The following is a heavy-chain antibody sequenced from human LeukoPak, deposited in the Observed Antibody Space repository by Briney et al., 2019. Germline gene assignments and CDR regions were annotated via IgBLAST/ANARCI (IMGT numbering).Heavy chain of an antibody. J-gene: IGHJ4*02. Sequence: GGSLRLSCAASGFTFDDYAMHWVRQAPGKGLEWVSLISGAGGSTYYAVSVKGRFTISRDNSKNSLYLQMNSLRTEDTALYYCAKEKSANYYDSSGYYYPLDYWGQGTLVTVSS. CDR2: ISGAGGST. CDR1: GFTFDDYA. V-gene: IGHV3-43*02. CDR3: AKEKSANYYDSSGYYYPLDY. D-gene: IGHD3-22*01.